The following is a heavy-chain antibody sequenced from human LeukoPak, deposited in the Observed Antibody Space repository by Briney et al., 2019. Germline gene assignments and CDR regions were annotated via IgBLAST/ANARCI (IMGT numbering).Heavy chain of an antibody. CDR3: ARGGGYYGDYSDY. CDR2: INGDGSTT. CDR1: GFTFSSHW. D-gene: IGHD3-22*01. J-gene: IGHJ4*02. Sequence: PGGSLRLSCAASGFTFSSHWMHWVRQAPGKGLVWVSRINGDGSTTSYADSVKGRFTISRDNAKNTLYLQMNSLRAEDTAVYYCARGGGYYGDYSDYWGQGTLVTVSS. V-gene: IGHV3-74*01.